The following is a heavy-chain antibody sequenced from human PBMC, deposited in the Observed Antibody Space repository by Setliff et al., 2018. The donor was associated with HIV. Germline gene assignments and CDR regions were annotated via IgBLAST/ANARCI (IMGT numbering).Heavy chain of an antibody. CDR1: GFTFSNYA. J-gene: IGHJ4*02. D-gene: IGHD2-15*01. CDR2: INAGNGDT. V-gene: IGHV1-3*01. CDR3: ARDPDHDGTGYCSGGSCYFDY. Sequence: ASVKVSCKTSGFTFSNYAIHWVRQAPGQGLEWMGWINAGNGDTRYSPKFQGRVTITADKSTSTAYMELSSLRSEDTAVYYCARDPDHDGTGYCSGGSCYFDYWGQGTLVTVSS.